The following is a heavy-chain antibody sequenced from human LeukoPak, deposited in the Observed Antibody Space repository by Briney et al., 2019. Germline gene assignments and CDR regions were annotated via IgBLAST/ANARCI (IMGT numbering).Heavy chain of an antibody. CDR3: ARVTGYYGY. CDR2: ISSSSSTI. D-gene: IGHD3-3*01. CDR1: GFTFSSYS. V-gene: IGHV3-48*04. Sequence: GGSLRLSCAASGFTFSSYSMNWVRQAPGKGLEWVSYISSSSSTIYYADSVKGRFTISRDNAKNSLYLQMNSLRAEDTAVYYCARVTGYYGYWGQGTLVTVSS. J-gene: IGHJ4*02.